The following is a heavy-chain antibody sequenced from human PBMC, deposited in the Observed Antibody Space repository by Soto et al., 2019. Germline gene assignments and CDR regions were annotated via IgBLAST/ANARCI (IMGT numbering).Heavy chain of an antibody. CDR2: IYYSGST. D-gene: IGHD6-13*01. J-gene: IGHJ6*02. V-gene: IGHV4-39*01. CDR1: GGSISSSSYY. CDR3: ARHYGSSSRLGVQNPVSVQNGMDV. Sequence: QLQLQESGPGLVKPSETLSLTCTVSGGSISSSSYYWGWIRQPPGKGLEWIGSIYYSGSTYYNPSLKSRVTISVDTSKNQFSLKLSSVTAADTAVYYCARHYGSSSRLGVQNPVSVQNGMDVWGQGTTVTVSS.